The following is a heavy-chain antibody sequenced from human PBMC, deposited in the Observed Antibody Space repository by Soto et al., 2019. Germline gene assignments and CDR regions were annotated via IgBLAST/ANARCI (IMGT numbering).Heavy chain of an antibody. V-gene: IGHV1-2*04. Sequence: ASVKVSCKASGYTFTGYYMHWVRQAPGQGLEWMGWINPNSGGANYAQKFQGWVSMTRDTSISTAYMELSRLRSDDTAVYYCARVPFVWFGESRPLGFDYWGQGTLVTVS. CDR1: GYTFTGYY. J-gene: IGHJ4*02. CDR2: INPNSGGA. D-gene: IGHD3-10*01. CDR3: ARVPFVWFGESRPLGFDY.